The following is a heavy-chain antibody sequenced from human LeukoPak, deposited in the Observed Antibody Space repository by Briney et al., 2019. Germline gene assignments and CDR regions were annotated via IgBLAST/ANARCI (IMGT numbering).Heavy chain of an antibody. V-gene: IGHV5-51*01. J-gene: IGHJ4*02. CDR3: ARLYDSSGYHLDY. CDR1: GYSFTSYW. D-gene: IGHD3-22*01. CDR2: IYPGDSDT. Sequence: GESLKISCKGSGYSFTSYWIGWVRQMPGKGLEWMGIIYPGDSDTRYSPSFQGQVTISADKSISIAYVQWSSLKASDTAMYYCARLYDSSGYHLDYWGQGTLVTVSS.